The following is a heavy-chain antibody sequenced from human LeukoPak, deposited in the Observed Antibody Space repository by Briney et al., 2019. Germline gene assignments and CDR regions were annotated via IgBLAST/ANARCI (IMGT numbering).Heavy chain of an antibody. CDR1: GSSFSNYW. CDR3: ARQYGRPFDY. V-gene: IGHV5-51*01. D-gene: IGHD4-17*01. CDR2: IYPGDSDT. J-gene: IGHJ4*02. Sequence: GASLQISCQGSGSSFSNYWIGWGRQLPGKGLEWMGIIYPGDSDTRYSPSFQGQVTISVDESINTAYLQWSSLEASDTAMYYCARQYGRPFDYWGQGTLVTVSS.